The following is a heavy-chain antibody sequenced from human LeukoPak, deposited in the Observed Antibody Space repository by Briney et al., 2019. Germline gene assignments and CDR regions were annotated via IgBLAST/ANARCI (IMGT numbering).Heavy chain of an antibody. CDR1: GFTFSNYG. D-gene: IGHD6-13*01. J-gene: IGHJ4*02. V-gene: IGHV3-30*18. CDR2: ISYDGSNK. CDR3: AKDPRRYSRTGGYFDY. Sequence: GGSLRLSCAASGFTFSNYGMHWVRQAPGKGLEWVSFISYDGSNKYYADSVKGRFTISRDNSKNTLYLQMISLRTEDTAVYYCAKDPRRYSRTGGYFDYWGQGTLVTVSS.